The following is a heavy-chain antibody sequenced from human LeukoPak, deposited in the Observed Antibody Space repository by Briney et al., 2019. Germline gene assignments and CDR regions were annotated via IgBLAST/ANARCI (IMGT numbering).Heavy chain of an antibody. CDR3: ARSPEYSSSSLGFYYYMDV. D-gene: IGHD6-6*01. Sequence: GSSVKVSCKASVGTFSSCAISWVRQAPGQGLEWMGCISAYNGNTNYAQKLQGRVTMTTDTSTRTAYMELRSLRSDDTAVYYCARSPEYSSSSLGFYYYMDVWGQGTMVTVSS. CDR2: ISAYNGNT. V-gene: IGHV1-18*01. CDR1: VGTFSSCA. J-gene: IGHJ6*03.